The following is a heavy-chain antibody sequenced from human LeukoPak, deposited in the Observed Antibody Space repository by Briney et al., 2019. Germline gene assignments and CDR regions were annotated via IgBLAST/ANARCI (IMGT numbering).Heavy chain of an antibody. D-gene: IGHD5-24*01. V-gene: IGHV3-21*01. CDR1: GFTFSSYA. Sequence: GGSLRLSCAASGFTFSSYAMNWVRQAPGEGPEWVSTISGSGGSTYYADSVKGRFTISRDNAKNSLYLQMNSLRAEDTAVYYCAGGDGYNEMDYWGQGTLVTVSS. CDR3: AGGDGYNEMDY. J-gene: IGHJ4*02. CDR2: ISGSGGST.